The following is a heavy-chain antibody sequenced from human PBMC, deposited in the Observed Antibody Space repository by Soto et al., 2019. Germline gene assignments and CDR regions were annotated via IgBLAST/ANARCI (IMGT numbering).Heavy chain of an antibody. CDR2: VYSSGLT. J-gene: IGHJ4*02. CDR3: ARSKDDSNHLEY. Sequence: QVQLHESGPGRVKPSETLSLTCSVSGGSFRGFYWSWVRQSAGRGLEWIGWVYSSGLTHYKPSLESRLSMSVDTSRNQFSLRLTHVTAADTALYSCARSKDDSNHLEYWGPGTLVT. CDR1: GGSFRGFY. V-gene: IGHV4-4*07. D-gene: IGHD4-4*01.